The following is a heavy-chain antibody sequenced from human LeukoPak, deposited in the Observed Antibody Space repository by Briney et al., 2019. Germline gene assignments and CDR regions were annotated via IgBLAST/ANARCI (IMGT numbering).Heavy chain of an antibody. V-gene: IGHV3-11*01. D-gene: IGHD3-22*01. J-gene: IGHJ4*02. CDR2: ISSSGSTI. CDR3: ARVNYDSSGYYYLSYYFDY. CDR1: GFTFSDYY. Sequence: PGGSLRLSCAASGFTFSDYYMSWIRQAPGKGLEWVSYISSSGSTIYYADSVKGRFTISRDNAKNSLYLQMNSLRAEDTAVYYCARVNYDSSGYYYLSYYFDYWRQGTLVTVSS.